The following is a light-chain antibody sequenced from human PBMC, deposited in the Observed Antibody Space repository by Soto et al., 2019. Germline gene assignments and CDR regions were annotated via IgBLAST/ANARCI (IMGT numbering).Light chain of an antibody. CDR2: DAS. CDR1: QRVASD. V-gene: IGKV3-20*01. Sequence: EVVLTQSPGTLSLSPGERATLSCRASQRVASDLAWYLQKPGQPPRLLIYDASIRATGIPDRISGSGSERDFTLTISRLEPEDAAVYYCQQYLNSPRTCGQGTKGAIK. CDR3: QQYLNSPRT. J-gene: IGKJ1*01.